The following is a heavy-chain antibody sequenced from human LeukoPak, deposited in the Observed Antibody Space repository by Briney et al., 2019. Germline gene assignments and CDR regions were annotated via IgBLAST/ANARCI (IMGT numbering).Heavy chain of an antibody. D-gene: IGHD6-13*01. V-gene: IGHV1-69*05. CDR3: ARGSLGSWFDP. Sequence: SVKVSCKASGYTFTGYYMHWVRQAPGQGLEWMGGIIPIFGTANYAQKFQGRVTITTDESTSTAYMELSSLRSEDTAVYYCARGSLGSWFDPWGQGTLVTVSS. J-gene: IGHJ5*02. CDR2: IIPIFGTA. CDR1: GYTFTGYY.